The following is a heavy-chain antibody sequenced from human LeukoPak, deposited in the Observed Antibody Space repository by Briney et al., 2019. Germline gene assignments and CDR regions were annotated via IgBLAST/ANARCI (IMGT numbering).Heavy chain of an antibody. CDR2: ISGSGGST. J-gene: IGHJ4*02. CDR3: AKDYYNSSGYYHAY. CDR1: GFTFSSYA. Sequence: GGSLRLSCAASGFTFSSYAMSWVRQAPGKGLEWVSAISGSGGSTYYADSVKGRLTISRDNSKNTLCLQMNSLRAEDTAVYYCAKDYYNSSGYYHAYWGQGTLVTVSS. V-gene: IGHV3-23*01. D-gene: IGHD3-22*01.